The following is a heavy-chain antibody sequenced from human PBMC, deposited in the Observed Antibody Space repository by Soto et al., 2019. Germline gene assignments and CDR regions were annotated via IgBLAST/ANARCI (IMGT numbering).Heavy chain of an antibody. CDR1: GGSISSYY. CDR3: ARDKTGLEY. J-gene: IGHJ4*02. CDR2: IYYSGST. Sequence: SSETLSLTCTVSGGSISSYYWSWIRQPPGKGLEWIGYIYYSGSTNYNPSLKSRIAISVDTSRNQFSLKLLSLTAADTAVYYCARDKTGLEYWGQGTLVTVSS. V-gene: IGHV4-59*12.